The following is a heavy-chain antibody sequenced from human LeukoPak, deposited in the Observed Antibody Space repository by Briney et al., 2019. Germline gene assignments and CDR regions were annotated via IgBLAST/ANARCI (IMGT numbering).Heavy chain of an antibody. V-gene: IGHV1-3*01. CDR1: RYTFTSYA. CDR3: ARDSIAAATNWFDP. J-gene: IGHJ5*02. CDR2: INAGNGNT. Sequence: GASVKVSCKASRYTFTSYAMHWVRQAPGQRLEWMGWINAGNGNTKYSQKFQGRVTLTRDTSASTAYMELSSLRSEDTAVYYCARDSIAAATNWFDPWGQGTLVTVSS. D-gene: IGHD6-13*01.